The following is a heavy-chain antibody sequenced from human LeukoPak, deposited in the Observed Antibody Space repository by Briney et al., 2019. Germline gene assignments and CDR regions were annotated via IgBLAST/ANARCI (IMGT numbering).Heavy chain of an antibody. V-gene: IGHV4-39*07. Sequence: PSETLSLTCTVSGDSISSSNYYWGWIRQPPGKGLEWIASIYYSGSTYYNPSLKSRVTISVDMSKNQFSLKLSSVTAADTAVYYCARGRGLAGDYYFDYWGQGTLVTVSS. CDR2: IYYSGST. D-gene: IGHD4-17*01. J-gene: IGHJ4*02. CDR3: ARGRGLAGDYYFDY. CDR1: GDSISSSNYY.